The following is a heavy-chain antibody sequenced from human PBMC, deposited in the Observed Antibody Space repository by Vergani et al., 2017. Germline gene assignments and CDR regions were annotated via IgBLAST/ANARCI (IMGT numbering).Heavy chain of an antibody. Sequence: QVQLVESGGGVVQPGRSLRLSCAASGFTSSIYGMHWVRQAPGKGLEWVAVIWYDGSNKYYADSVKGPFTISRDNSKNTLYLKMNSLRAEDTAVYYCAGDFYDFWSGHHTEAFDIWGQGTMVTVSS. J-gene: IGHJ3*02. CDR3: AGDFYDFWSGHHTEAFDI. CDR2: IWYDGSNK. D-gene: IGHD3-3*01. V-gene: IGHV3-33*01. CDR1: GFTSSIYG.